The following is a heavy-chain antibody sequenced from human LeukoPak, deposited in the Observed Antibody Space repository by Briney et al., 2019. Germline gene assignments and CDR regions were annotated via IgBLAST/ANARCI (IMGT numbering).Heavy chain of an antibody. CDR3: AREELGYCSGGNCHDAFDI. CDR2: IYYSGRT. V-gene: IGHV4-59*01. D-gene: IGHD2-15*01. J-gene: IGHJ3*02. Sequence: SETLSLTCTVSGGSISSYYWNWIRQAPGKGLEWIGYIYYSGRTDYNPSLKSRVTISVDTSRNQFSLKLSSVTAADTAVYYCAREELGYCSGGNCHDAFDIWGQGTMVTVSS. CDR1: GGSISSYY.